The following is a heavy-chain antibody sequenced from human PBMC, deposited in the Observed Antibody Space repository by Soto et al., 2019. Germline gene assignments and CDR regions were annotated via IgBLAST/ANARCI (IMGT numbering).Heavy chain of an antibody. CDR1: GFTVSSNY. D-gene: IGHD6-13*01. Sequence: GGSLRLSCAASGFTVSSNYMSWVRQAPGKGLEWVSVIYSGGSTYYADSVRGRFTISRDNSKNTLSLQMNSLRAEDTAVYYCVRAVGGIAAAGTENFDPWGQGTLVTVSS. CDR3: VRAVGGIAAAGTENFDP. V-gene: IGHV3-66*01. CDR2: IYSGGST. J-gene: IGHJ5*02.